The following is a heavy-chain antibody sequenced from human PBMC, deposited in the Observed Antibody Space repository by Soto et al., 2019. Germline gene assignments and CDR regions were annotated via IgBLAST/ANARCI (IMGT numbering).Heavy chain of an antibody. J-gene: IGHJ4*02. V-gene: IGHV1-18*04. CDR2: ISAYNGNT. CDR3: ARVTSIAGTLWFDY. Sequence: ASVKVSRKASGYTFTSYGISWVRQAPGQGLEWMGWISAYNGNTNYAQKLQGRVTMTTDTSTSTAYMELRSLRSDDTAVYYCARVTSIAGTLWFDYWGQGTLVTSPQ. D-gene: IGHD6-6*01. CDR1: GYTFTSYG.